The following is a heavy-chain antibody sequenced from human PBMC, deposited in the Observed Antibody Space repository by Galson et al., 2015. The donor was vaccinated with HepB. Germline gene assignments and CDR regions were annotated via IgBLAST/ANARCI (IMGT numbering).Heavy chain of an antibody. D-gene: IGHD3-22*01. CDR2: IYWDNDA. CDR1: GFSLRAAGVG. V-gene: IGHV2-5*02. CDR3: ARLFYYDNNGYNRAFDN. Sequence: PALVKPTQTLTLTCTFSGFSLRAAGVGVGWIRQPPGKPLEWLALIYWDNDARYNPSLINRVTITKDTSKNQVVLTMTNTDPVDTAIYHCARLFYYDNNGYNRAFDNWGQGTLVTVSS. J-gene: IGHJ4*02.